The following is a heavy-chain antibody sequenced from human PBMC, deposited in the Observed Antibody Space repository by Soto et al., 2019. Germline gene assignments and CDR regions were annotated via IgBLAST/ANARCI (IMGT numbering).Heavy chain of an antibody. J-gene: IGHJ4*02. Sequence: QVQLVQSGAEVKKPGSSVKVSCKASGGTFSSYTISWVRQAPGQGLEWMGRIIPILGIANYAQKFQGRVTITADRSTSTAYLDLSSLRSEDTAVYYCPRTPAAMQGFDYWGQGTLITVSS. D-gene: IGHD2-2*01. CDR3: PRTPAAMQGFDY. CDR1: GGTFSSYT. CDR2: IIPILGIA. V-gene: IGHV1-69*02.